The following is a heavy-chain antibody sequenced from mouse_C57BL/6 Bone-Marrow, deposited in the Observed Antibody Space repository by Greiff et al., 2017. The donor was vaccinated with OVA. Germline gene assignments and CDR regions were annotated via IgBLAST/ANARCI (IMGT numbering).Heavy chain of an antibody. CDR1: GFNIKDDY. Sequence: EVQVVESGAELVRPGASVKLSCTASGFNIKDDYMHWVKQRPEQGLEWIGWIDPENGDTEYASKFQGKATITADTSSNTAYLQLSSLTSEDTAVYYCTTDTTVSYWYFDVWGTGTTVTVSS. CDR2: IDPENGDT. J-gene: IGHJ1*03. V-gene: IGHV14-4*01. D-gene: IGHD1-1*01. CDR3: TTDTTVSYWYFDV.